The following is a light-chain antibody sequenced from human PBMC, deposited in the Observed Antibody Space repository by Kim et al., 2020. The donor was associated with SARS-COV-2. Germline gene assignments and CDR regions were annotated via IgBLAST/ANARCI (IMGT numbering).Light chain of an antibody. CDR3: NSRDSNDNVV. CDR1: SLRSYY. CDR2: GKN. V-gene: IGLV3-19*01. Sequence: VALGQTVRRTCQGDSLRSYYATGYQQKPGQAPILVIYGKNNRPSGIPDRFSGSSSGNTASLTITGTQAGDEADYYCNSRDSNDNVVFGGGTQLTVL. J-gene: IGLJ2*01.